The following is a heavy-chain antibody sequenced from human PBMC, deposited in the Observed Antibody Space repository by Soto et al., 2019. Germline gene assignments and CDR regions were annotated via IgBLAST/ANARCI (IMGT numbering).Heavy chain of an antibody. CDR2: IYYSGST. D-gene: IGHD1-26*01. J-gene: IGHJ4*02. CDR1: GGSISSGGYY. Sequence: PSETLSLTCTVSGGSISSGGYYWSWICQHPGKGLEWIGYIYYSGSTYYNPSLKSRVTISVDTSKNQFSLKLSSVTAADTVVYYCARARTLGLGATEYYFDYWGQGTLVTVSS. CDR3: ARARTLGLGATEYYFDY. V-gene: IGHV4-31*03.